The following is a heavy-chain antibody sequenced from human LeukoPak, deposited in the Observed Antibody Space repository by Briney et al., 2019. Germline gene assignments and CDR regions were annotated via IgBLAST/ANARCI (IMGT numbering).Heavy chain of an antibody. CDR3: ASESLNCSSTSCYHLYYYYGMDV. J-gene: IGHJ6*02. CDR2: IYSGGST. D-gene: IGHD2-2*01. CDR1: GFTFSSYA. Sequence: GGSLRLSCAASGFTFSSYAMHWVRQAPGKGLEWVSVIYSGGSTYYADSVKGRFTISRDNSKNTLYLQMNSLRAEDTAVYYCASESLNCSSTSCYHLYYYYGMDVWGQGTTVTVSS. V-gene: IGHV3-66*01.